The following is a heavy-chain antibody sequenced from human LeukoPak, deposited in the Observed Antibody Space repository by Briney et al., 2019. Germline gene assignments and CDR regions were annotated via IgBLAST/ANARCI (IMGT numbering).Heavy chain of an antibody. CDR2: IIPIFDTA. CDR1: GGTFSSYT. CDR3: ATSPYYDSSGYSLYFDY. J-gene: IGHJ4*02. V-gene: IGHV1-69*05. D-gene: IGHD3-22*01. Sequence: SVKVSCKASGGTFSSYTISWVRQAPGQGLEWMGGIIPIFDTANYAQKFQGRVTITTDESTSTAYMELSSLRSEDTAVYYCATSPYYDSSGYSLYFDYWGQGTLVTVSS.